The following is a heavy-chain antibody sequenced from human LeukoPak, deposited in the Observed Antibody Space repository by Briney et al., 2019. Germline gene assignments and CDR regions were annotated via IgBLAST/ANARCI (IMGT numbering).Heavy chain of an antibody. CDR1: GFTFSSYD. Sequence: GGSLRLSCAASGFTFSSYDVHWVRQATGRGLEWVSAMGTAGDTYCAGSVKGRFTISREDAKNSFYLQMNSLRAGDTAVYYCAALGGSIYWGQGTVVTVSS. CDR2: MGTAGDT. D-gene: IGHD1-26*01. J-gene: IGHJ4*02. V-gene: IGHV3-13*01. CDR3: AALGGSIY.